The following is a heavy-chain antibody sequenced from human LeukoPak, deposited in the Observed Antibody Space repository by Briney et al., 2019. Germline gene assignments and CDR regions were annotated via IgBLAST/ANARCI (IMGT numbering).Heavy chain of an antibody. D-gene: IGHD6-19*01. CDR3: AREGRYSSGWYDY. Sequence: KPSETLSLTCTVSGGSISSYYWSWIRQPPGKGLEWIGSIYYSGSTYYNPSLKSRVTISVDTSKNQFSLKLSSATAADTAVYYCAREGRYSSGWYDYWGQGTLVTVSS. CDR1: GGSISSYY. CDR2: IYYSGST. V-gene: IGHV4-39*07. J-gene: IGHJ4*02.